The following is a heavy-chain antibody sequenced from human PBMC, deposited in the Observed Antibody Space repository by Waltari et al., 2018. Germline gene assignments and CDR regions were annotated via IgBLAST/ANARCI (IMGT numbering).Heavy chain of an antibody. CDR2: MSSVRTTK. D-gene: IGHD2-21*01. CDR3: TGGERARHYTSYYRDV. Sequence: EVQLVESGGGLVQPGGSLRLSCAGAGFTFGGFSLNWVRQAPGRVCGCISDMSSVRTTKNDADSVSGRFTITRDNAKNSLYLKMSSLGDEDTSVYCCTGGERARHYTSYYRDVWGRGITVTVSS. V-gene: IGHV3-48*02. CDR1: GFTFGGFS. J-gene: IGHJ6*03.